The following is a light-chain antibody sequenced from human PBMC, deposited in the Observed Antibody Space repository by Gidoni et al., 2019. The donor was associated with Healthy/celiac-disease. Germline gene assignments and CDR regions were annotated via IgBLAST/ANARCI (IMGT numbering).Light chain of an antibody. V-gene: IGKV3-20*01. Sequence: EIVLTQSPGTLSLSPGERATLSCRASQRVSSSYVAWYQQKPGQAPRLLIYGASSRATGIPDRFSGSGSGTDFTLTISRLEPEDFAVYYCQQYGSSLPLTFGGGTKVEIK. CDR3: QQYGSSLPLT. J-gene: IGKJ4*01. CDR2: GAS. CDR1: QRVSSSY.